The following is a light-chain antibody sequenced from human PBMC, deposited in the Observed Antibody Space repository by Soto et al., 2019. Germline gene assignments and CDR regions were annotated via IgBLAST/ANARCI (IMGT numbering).Light chain of an antibody. J-gene: IGLJ1*01. CDR3: ASHTTTNTRV. Sequence: QCALTQPASVSGSPGQSIAISCTGTSSDVGAYDYVSWYQQHPDRAPRLVIYEVSNRPSGVSNRFSGSKSVNTATLTISGLQAEDEADYYCASHTTTNTRVLGTGTKLTVL. V-gene: IGLV2-14*03. CDR2: EVS. CDR1: SSDVGAYDY.